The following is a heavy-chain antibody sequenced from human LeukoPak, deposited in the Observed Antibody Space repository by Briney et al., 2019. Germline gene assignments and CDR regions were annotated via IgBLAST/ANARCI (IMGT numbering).Heavy chain of an antibody. V-gene: IGHV4-61*02. Sequence: SETLSLTCTVSGGSISSSSYYWSWIRQPAGKGLEWIGRIYTSGSTSYNPSLKSRVTISVDTSKNQFSLKLSSVTAADTAVYYCAREGWVLAAGYYYYMDVWGKGTTVTVSS. D-gene: IGHD2-15*01. CDR1: GGSISSSSYY. CDR3: AREGWVLAAGYYYYMDV. J-gene: IGHJ6*03. CDR2: IYTSGST.